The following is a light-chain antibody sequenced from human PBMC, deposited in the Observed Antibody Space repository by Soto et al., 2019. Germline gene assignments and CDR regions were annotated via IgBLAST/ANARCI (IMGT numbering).Light chain of an antibody. Sequence: EIVLTQSPGTLCLSPGERATLSCRASERLSSVYLAWYQQRPGQPPRLLIYGASNRATGIPDRFSGSGSGTDFTLIINRLEPEDVAIYYCQQYGGSPRITFGQGTRLEI. CDR2: GAS. V-gene: IGKV3-20*01. CDR1: ERLSSVY. CDR3: QQYGGSPRIT. J-gene: IGKJ5*01.